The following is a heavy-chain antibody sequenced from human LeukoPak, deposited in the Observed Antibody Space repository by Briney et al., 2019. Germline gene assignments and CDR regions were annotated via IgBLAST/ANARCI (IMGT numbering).Heavy chain of an antibody. CDR2: IRYDGNNK. D-gene: IGHD3-10*01. CDR1: GFTFSSYG. Sequence: GGSLRLSCAASGFTFSSYGMHWVRQAPGKGLEWVAFIRYDGNNKYYADSVKGRFSISRDNSKNTLYLQMNSLRAEDTAVYYCANAFYYYGSGSYYLPDYWGQGTLVTVSS. V-gene: IGHV3-30*02. J-gene: IGHJ4*02. CDR3: ANAFYYYGSGSYYLPDY.